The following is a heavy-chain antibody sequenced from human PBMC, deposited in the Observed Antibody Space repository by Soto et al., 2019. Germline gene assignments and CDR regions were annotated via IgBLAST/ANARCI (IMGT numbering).Heavy chain of an antibody. V-gene: IGHV1-18*04. CDR2: ISAYNGNT. D-gene: IGHD2-2*02. Sequence: QVQLVQSGAEVKKPGASVKVSCKASGYTFTSYGISWVRQAPGQGLGWMGWISAYNGNTNYAQKLQGRVTMTTDTSTSTAYMELRSLRSDDTAVYYCARATVGYCSSTSCYIHYYGMDVWGQGTTVTVSS. J-gene: IGHJ6*02. CDR3: ARATVGYCSSTSCYIHYYGMDV. CDR1: GYTFTSYG.